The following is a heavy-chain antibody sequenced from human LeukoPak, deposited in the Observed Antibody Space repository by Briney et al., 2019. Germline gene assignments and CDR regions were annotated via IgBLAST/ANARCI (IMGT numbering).Heavy chain of an antibody. D-gene: IGHD6-19*01. CDR3: AKDGRQWLVLWSDYYYGMDV. CDR2: INEDGYEK. Sequence: PGGSLRLSCAATGFPLTTYWMSWVRQAPGKGLEWVANINEDGYEKYYVGSVKGRFTISRDNAKNSLYLHMSGLRVEDTAVYYCAKDGRQWLVLWSDYYYGMDVWGQGTTVTVSS. J-gene: IGHJ6*02. CDR1: GFPLTTYW. V-gene: IGHV3-7*03.